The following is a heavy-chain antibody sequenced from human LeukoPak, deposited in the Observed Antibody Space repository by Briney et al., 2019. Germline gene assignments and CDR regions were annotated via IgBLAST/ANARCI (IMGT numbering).Heavy chain of an antibody. CDR3: AKGTGIAAAGTGFDY. D-gene: IGHD6-13*01. J-gene: IGHJ4*02. CDR1: GFNFSSYA. Sequence: PGGSLRLSCAASGFNFSSYAMSWVRPAPGKGREGVSAISGSGGSTYYADSVKGRFTISRDNSKNTLYLQMNSLRAEDTAVYYCAKGTGIAAAGTGFDYWGQGTLVTVSS. CDR2: ISGSGGST. V-gene: IGHV3-23*01.